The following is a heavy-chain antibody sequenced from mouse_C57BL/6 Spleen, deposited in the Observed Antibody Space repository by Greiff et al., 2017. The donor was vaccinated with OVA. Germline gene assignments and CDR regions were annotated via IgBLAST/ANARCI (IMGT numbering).Heavy chain of an antibody. V-gene: IGHV1-76*01. Sequence: VQVVESGAELVRPGASVKLSCKASGYTFTDYYINWVKQRPGQGLEWIARIYPGSGNTYYNEKFKGTATLPAEKSSSSAYMQLSSLTSEDSSVYFCPRRVGGGDYWGQGTTLTVSS. D-gene: IGHD3-1*01. CDR3: PRRVGGGDY. CDR2: IYPGSGNT. J-gene: IGHJ2*01. CDR1: GYTFTDYY.